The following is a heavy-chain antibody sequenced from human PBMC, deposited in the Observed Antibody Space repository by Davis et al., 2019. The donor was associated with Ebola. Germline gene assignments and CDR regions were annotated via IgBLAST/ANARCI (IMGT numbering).Heavy chain of an antibody. CDR3: AKELGHSGDYSVGYFDY. J-gene: IGHJ4*02. CDR1: RFSFSNYA. Sequence: GESLKISCAVSRFSFSNYAMSWVRQAPGKGLEWVSVISGSGDNTFYADSVEGRFTISRDNSKNTLYLQMNSLRAEDTAVYYCAKELGHSGDYSVGYFDYWGQGTLVSVSP. CDR2: ISGSGDNT. D-gene: IGHD1-26*01. V-gene: IGHV3-23*01.